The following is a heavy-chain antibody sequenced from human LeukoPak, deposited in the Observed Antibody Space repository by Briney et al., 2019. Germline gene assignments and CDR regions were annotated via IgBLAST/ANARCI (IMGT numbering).Heavy chain of an antibody. D-gene: IGHD3-10*01. CDR3: ARDLNTMVRGVKGCVFDI. CDR1: GFTFSSNS. Sequence: GGSLRLSCAASGFTFSSNSMNWVRQAPGKGLEWVSSISTSSSYIYYADSVKGRFTISRDNAKKSVSLLMNSLRDDDTAVYYCARDLNTMVRGVKGCVFDIWGQGTMVTVSS. V-gene: IGHV3-21*04. J-gene: IGHJ3*02. CDR2: ISTSSSYI.